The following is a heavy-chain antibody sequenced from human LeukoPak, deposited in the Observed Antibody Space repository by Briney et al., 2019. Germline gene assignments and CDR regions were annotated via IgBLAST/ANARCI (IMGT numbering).Heavy chain of an antibody. CDR1: GFTFNDYA. CDR3: ARVGRVTVTTSLHYYYYYMDV. Sequence: PPGRSLRLSCTASGFTFNDYAMNWVRQVPGKGLEWVSGITWNSADIGYADSVKGRFTISRDNAKNSLYLQMNSLRAEDTAVYYCARVGRVTVTTSLHYYYYYMDVWGKGTTVTVSS. D-gene: IGHD4-11*01. J-gene: IGHJ6*03. V-gene: IGHV3-9*01. CDR2: ITWNSADI.